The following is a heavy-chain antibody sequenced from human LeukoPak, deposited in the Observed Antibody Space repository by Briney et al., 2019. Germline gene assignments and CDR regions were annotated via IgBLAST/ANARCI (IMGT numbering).Heavy chain of an antibody. CDR3: ARGSSRGYSSYYYYGMDV. D-gene: IGHD5-18*01. Sequence: PSETLSLTCAVYGGSFSGYYWSWIRQPPGKGLEWIGEINHSGSTNYNPSLKSRVTISVDTSKNQFSLKLSSVTAADTAVYYCARGSSRGYSSYYYYGMDVWGQGTTVTVSS. J-gene: IGHJ6*02. V-gene: IGHV4-34*01. CDR2: INHSGST. CDR1: GGSFSGYY.